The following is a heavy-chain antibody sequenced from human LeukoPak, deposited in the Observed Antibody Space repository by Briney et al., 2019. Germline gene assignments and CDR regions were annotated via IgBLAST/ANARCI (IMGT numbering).Heavy chain of an antibody. J-gene: IGHJ6*02. V-gene: IGHV1-24*01. CDR2: FDPEDGET. Sequence: ASVKVSCKVSGYTLTELSMHWVRQAPGKGLEWMGGFDPEDGETIYAQKFQGGIIMTEDTSTDTAYMELSSLRPEDTAVYYCATLRGQYYYYYGMDVWGQGTTVTVSS. D-gene: IGHD3-10*01. CDR3: ATLRGQYYYYYGMDV. CDR1: GYTLTELS.